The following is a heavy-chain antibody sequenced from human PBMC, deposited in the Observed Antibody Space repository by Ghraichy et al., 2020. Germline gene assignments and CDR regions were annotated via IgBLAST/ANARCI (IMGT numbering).Heavy chain of an antibody. D-gene: IGHD2-2*02. CDR1: GFMFDDYT. V-gene: IGHV3-21*01. CDR3: ARDSVPVSIPHGVDV. CDR2: ISAGSGVI. Sequence: GGSLRLSCVASGFMFDDYTMNWVRQAPGKGLEWVASISAGSGVIYYAHSVRGRFTPSRDNAKNSLYLQMNALRVEDTAVYYCARDSVPVSIPHGVDVWGQGTTVIVSS. J-gene: IGHJ6*02.